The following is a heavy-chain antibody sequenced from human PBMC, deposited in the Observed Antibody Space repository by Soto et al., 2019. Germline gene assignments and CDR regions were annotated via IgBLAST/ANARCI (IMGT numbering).Heavy chain of an antibody. Sequence: SETLSLTCTVSGGSISSGGYYWSWIRQHPGKGLEWIGYIYYSGSTYYNPSLKSRVTISVDTSKNQFSLKLCSVTAADTAVYYCATTNVILGYCSGGSCQNWFDPWGQGTLVTVSS. D-gene: IGHD2-15*01. J-gene: IGHJ5*02. CDR3: ATTNVILGYCSGGSCQNWFDP. V-gene: IGHV4-31*03. CDR2: IYYSGST. CDR1: GGSISSGGYY.